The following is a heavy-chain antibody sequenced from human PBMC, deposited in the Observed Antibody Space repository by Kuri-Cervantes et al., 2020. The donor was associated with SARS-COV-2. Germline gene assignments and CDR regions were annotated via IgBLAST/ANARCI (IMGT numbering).Heavy chain of an antibody. CDR3: ARHSTP. V-gene: IGHV4-59*01. Sequence: GSLRLSCTVSGGSISSYYWSWIRQPPGKGLEWIGYIYYSGSTNYNPSLKSRVTISVDTSKNQFSLKLSSVTAADTAVYYCARHSTPWGQGTLVTVSS. D-gene: IGHD2-21*01. CDR2: IYYSGST. J-gene: IGHJ5*02. CDR1: GGSISSYY.